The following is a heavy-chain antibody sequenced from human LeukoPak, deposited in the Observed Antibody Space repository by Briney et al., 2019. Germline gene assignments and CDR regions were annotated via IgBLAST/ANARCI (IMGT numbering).Heavy chain of an antibody. CDR2: TNTNTGNP. Sequence: ASVKVSCKASGYTFTNYAINWVRQAPGQGLEWMGWTNTNTGNPTYVQGFTGRFVFSLDTSASTAYLQISSLKAEDTAVYYCARTLTVAGGKYFQHWGQGTLVTVSS. J-gene: IGHJ1*01. V-gene: IGHV7-4-1*02. CDR3: ARTLTVAGGKYFQH. CDR1: GYTFTNYA. D-gene: IGHD6-13*01.